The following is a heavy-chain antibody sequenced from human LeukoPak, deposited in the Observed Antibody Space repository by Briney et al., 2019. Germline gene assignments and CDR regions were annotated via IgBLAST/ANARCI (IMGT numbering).Heavy chain of an antibody. D-gene: IGHD1/OR15-1a*01. CDR3: ARTAPGY. CDR2: ISSSGVNT. J-gene: IGHJ4*02. Sequence: GGSPRLSCAASGFTFSSYAMTWVRQAPGKGLQWVSTISSSGVNTYYADSVKGRFTISRDNSRNTLSLQMNSLRAEDTAVYYCARTAPGYWGQGTLVTVSS. V-gene: IGHV3-23*01. CDR1: GFTFSSYA.